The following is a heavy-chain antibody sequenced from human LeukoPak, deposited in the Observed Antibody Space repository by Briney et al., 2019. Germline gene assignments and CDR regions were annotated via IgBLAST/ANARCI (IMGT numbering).Heavy chain of an antibody. V-gene: IGHV3-49*04. Sequence: GGCPRLSCVEPGFTSADYAISRVRPAPGKGLGWVGFIRGKVDGGTTEYAASVKGRFTISRDDSKSIAYLQMNSLKTEDTAVYYCSLTTVISDCWVQGTLVTVSS. J-gene: IGHJ4*02. CDR3: SLTTVISDC. D-gene: IGHD4-17*01. CDR1: GFTSADYA. CDR2: IRGKVDGGTT.